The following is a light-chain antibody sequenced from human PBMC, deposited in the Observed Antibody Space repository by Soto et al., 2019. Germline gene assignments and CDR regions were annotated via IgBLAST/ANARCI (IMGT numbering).Light chain of an antibody. Sequence: QSVLTQPPSASGTPGQRVTISCSGSSSNIGSNTVNWYQQHPSSAPKLLIYSSNQRPSGVPDRFSGSKSGTSASLAISGLQSEDEADYYCSAWDDSLNVVVFGGGTKVTVL. CDR1: SSNIGSNT. J-gene: IGLJ2*01. CDR3: SAWDDSLNVVV. V-gene: IGLV1-44*01. CDR2: SSN.